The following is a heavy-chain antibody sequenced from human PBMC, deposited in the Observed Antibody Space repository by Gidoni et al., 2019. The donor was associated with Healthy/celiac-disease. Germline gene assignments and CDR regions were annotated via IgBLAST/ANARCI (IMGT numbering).Heavy chain of an antibody. CDR3: ARGIPPMGIAVAGTYYFDY. V-gene: IGHV3-21*01. D-gene: IGHD6-19*01. Sequence: EVQLVESGGGLVKPGGSLRLSCAASGFTFSSYSMNWVRQAPGKGLEWVSSISSSSSYIYYADSVKGRFTISRDNAKNSLYLQMNSLRAEDTAVYYCARGIPPMGIAVAGTYYFDYWGQGTLVTVSS. CDR2: ISSSSSYI. J-gene: IGHJ4*02. CDR1: GFTFSSYS.